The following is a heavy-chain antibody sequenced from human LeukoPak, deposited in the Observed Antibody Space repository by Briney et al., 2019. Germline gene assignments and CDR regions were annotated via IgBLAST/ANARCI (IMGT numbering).Heavy chain of an antibody. CDR2: INSDGSRT. CDR3: AKETNSYYYNSGSYIGLGAFDI. Sequence: GSLRLSCAASGFTFSSYWMHWVRQAPGKGLVWVSRINSDGSRTSYADSVKGRFTISRDNAKNSLYLQMNSLRAEDTALYYCAKETNSYYYNSGSYIGLGAFDIWGQGTMVTVSS. CDR1: GFTFSSYW. D-gene: IGHD3-10*01. J-gene: IGHJ3*02. V-gene: IGHV3-74*01.